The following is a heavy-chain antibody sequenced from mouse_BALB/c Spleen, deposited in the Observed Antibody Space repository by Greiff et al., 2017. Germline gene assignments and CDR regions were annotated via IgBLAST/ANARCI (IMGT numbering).Heavy chain of an antibody. CDR2: INPSSGYT. J-gene: IGHJ2*01. V-gene: IGHV1-4*02. CDR3: ARESSSYFDY. Sequence: QVQLKESAAELARPGASVKMSCKASGYTFTSYTMHWVKQRPGQGLEWIGYINPSSGYTEYNQKFKDKTTLTADKSSSTAYMQLSSLTSEDSAVYYCARESSSYFDYWGQGTTLTVSS. D-gene: IGHD1-1*01. CDR1: GYTFTSYT.